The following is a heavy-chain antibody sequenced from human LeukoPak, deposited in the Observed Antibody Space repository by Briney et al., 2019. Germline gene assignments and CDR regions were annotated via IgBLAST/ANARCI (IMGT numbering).Heavy chain of an antibody. Sequence: GRSLRLSCAASGFTFSRHGMHWARQAPGKGLEWVAVIGDTGRAKYYADSVEGRFTASRDNFKNTLYLEMNSLRYDDTALYYCAREAAWGNWYFDHWGRGTLVTVSS. CDR1: GFTFSRHG. CDR3: AREAAWGNWYFDH. D-gene: IGHD3-16*01. V-gene: IGHV3-30*03. J-gene: IGHJ2*01. CDR2: IGDTGRAK.